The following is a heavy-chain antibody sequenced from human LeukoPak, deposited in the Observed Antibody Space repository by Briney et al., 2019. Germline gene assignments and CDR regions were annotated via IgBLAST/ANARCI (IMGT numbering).Heavy chain of an antibody. CDR1: GFTFSSYS. D-gene: IGHD6-13*01. CDR2: ISSSSSYI. V-gene: IGHV3-21*01. CDR3: ARTPXGTSSSWYLFQYY. Sequence: PGGSLRLSCAASGFTFSSYSMNWVRQAPGKGLEWVSSISSSSSYIYYADSVKGRFTISRDNAKNSLYLQMNSLRAEDTAVYYCARTPXGTSSSWYLFQYYWGQGTLVTVSS. J-gene: IGHJ4*02.